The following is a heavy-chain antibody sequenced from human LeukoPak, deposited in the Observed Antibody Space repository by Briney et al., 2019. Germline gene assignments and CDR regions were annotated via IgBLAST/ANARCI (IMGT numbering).Heavy chain of an antibody. V-gene: IGHV4-34*01. CDR1: GGSFSGYY. CDR2: INHSGST. CDR3: AKSSGWLSVHI. J-gene: IGHJ3*02. D-gene: IGHD6-19*01. Sequence: SETLSLTCAVYGGSFSGYYWSWIRQPPGKGLEWIGEINHSGSTNYNPSLKSRVTISVDTSKNQFSLKLSSVTAADTAVYYCAKSSGWLSVHIWGKGTMVTVSS.